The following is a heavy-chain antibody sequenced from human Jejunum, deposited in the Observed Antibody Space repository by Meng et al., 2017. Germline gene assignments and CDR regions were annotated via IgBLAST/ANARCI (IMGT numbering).Heavy chain of an antibody. V-gene: IGHV3-11*01. CDR3: ARDRGAAGTDY. CDR2: IRPTSSNI. D-gene: IGHD6-25*01. CDR1: GFTFSNFY. Sequence: GESLKISCAASGFTFSNFYMRWIRLAPGKGLEWVSDIRPTSSNIYYADSVKGRFTISRDNAKNSMYLQMNNLRAEDTAVYYCARDRGAAGTDYWGQGTLVTVSS. J-gene: IGHJ4*02.